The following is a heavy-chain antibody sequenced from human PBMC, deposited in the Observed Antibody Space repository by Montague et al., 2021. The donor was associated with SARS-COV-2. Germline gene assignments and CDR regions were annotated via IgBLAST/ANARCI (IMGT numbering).Heavy chain of an antibody. J-gene: IGHJ6*01. Sequence: SLRLSCAASGFTFDDYAMHWVRQAPGKALKWVSGISWSSNSIGYGDSVKGRFTISRDNAKNSLYLQMNSLHQGPIGLPPGTLLQEHLWG. CDR1: GFTFDDYA. CDR2: ISWSSNSI. V-gene: IGHV3-9*01. CDR3: TLLQEHL.